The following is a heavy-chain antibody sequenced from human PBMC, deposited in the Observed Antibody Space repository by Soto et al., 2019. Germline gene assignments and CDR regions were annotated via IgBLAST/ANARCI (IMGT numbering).Heavy chain of an antibody. J-gene: IGHJ2*01. D-gene: IGHD1-26*01. CDR2: IHGDGDYM. CDR1: GFTFSCCA. CDR3: VNTRGGGSYTTWSFAS. V-gene: IGHV3-23*01. Sequence: EVQLLDSGGGLVQPGGSLRLSCAASGFTFSCCAMSWVRQAPGKGLEWVSTIHGDGDYMQYTDSVKGRFTISRDNSRNTLYLQMDSLRGDDTAVYYCVNTRGGGSYTTWSFASWGRGTLVTVSS.